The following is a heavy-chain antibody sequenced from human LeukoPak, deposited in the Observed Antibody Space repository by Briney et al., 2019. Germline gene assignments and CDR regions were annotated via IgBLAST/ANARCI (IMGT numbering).Heavy chain of an antibody. D-gene: IGHD3-3*01. CDR1: GFTFSSYA. Sequence: PGGSLRLSCAASGFTFSSYAMSWVRQAPGKGLEWVSAISGSGGSTYYADSVKGRFTISRDNSKNSLYLQMNSLRAEDTAVYYCASDYDFWSGYTQIENYWGQGTLVTVSS. CDR3: ASDYDFWSGYTQIENY. CDR2: ISGSGGST. V-gene: IGHV3-23*01. J-gene: IGHJ4*02.